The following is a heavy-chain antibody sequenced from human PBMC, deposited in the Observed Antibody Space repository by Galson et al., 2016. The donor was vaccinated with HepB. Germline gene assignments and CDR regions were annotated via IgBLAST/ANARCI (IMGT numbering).Heavy chain of an antibody. CDR3: VKGPRFVFTH. V-gene: IGHV4-59*02. CDR1: GASVSHEY. J-gene: IGHJ4*02. CDR2: INYNGDT. Sequence: ETLSLTCTVSGASVSHEYWYWIRQPPGNGLEWMGYINYNGDTDYKPSLKSRITISRDTSKGHFSLTLNSVTAADTAVYFCVKGPRFVFTHWGQGALVTV. D-gene: IGHD3-3*01.